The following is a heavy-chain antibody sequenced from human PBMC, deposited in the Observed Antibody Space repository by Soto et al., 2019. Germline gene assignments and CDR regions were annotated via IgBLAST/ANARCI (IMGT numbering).Heavy chain of an antibody. J-gene: IGHJ4*02. D-gene: IGHD3-10*01. CDR3: AKDGTYGSGSQRYYFDY. CDR1: GFTFSSYA. Sequence: PGGSLRLSCAASGFTFSSYAMHWVRQAPGKGLEWVAVISYDGSNKYYADSVKGRFTISRDNSKNTLYLQMNSLRAEDTAVYYCAKDGTYGSGSQRYYFDYWGQGTLVTVSS. V-gene: IGHV3-30-3*01. CDR2: ISYDGSNK.